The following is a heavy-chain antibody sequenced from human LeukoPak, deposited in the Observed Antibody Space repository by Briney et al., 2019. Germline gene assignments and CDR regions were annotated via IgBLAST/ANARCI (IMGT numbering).Heavy chain of an antibody. D-gene: IGHD2-15*01. CDR2: TGIKANSYTT. V-gene: IGHV3-72*01. Sequence: GGSLRLSCSASGFTFSDHYMDWVREAPGKGLEWVGRTGIKANSYTTEYAASVKGRFTLSRDDSKNSLYLQMNSLKTEVTAVYYCGRGEDCSGGRRDDGFAIWGQGTKVTVSS. CDR3: GRGEDCSGGRRDDGFAI. J-gene: IGHJ3*02. CDR1: GFTFSDHY.